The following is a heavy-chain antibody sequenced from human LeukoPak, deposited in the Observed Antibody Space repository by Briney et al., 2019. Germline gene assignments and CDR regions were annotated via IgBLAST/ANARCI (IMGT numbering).Heavy chain of an antibody. D-gene: IGHD3-3*01. Sequence: SETLSLTCDVSGGSVTSTNWWTWVRQPPGKGLEWIGEVHLDGRTNYNPSLKSRLIMSVALPENHISLKLTSVTAADTAVYYCAREGGFYRPLDYSGQGTLVTVSS. V-gene: IGHV4-4*02. CDR3: AREGGFYRPLDY. J-gene: IGHJ4*02. CDR1: GGSVTSTNW. CDR2: VHLDGRT.